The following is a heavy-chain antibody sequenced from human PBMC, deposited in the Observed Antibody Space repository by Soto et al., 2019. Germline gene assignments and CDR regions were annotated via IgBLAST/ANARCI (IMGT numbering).Heavy chain of an antibody. CDR3: ARGVVPAANEEYYFDY. D-gene: IGHD2-2*01. CDR2: IIPIFGTA. Sequence: QVQLVQSGAEVKKPGSSVKVSCKASGDTFSSYAISWVRQAPGQGPEWMGGIIPIFGTANYAQKFQGRVTITADESTSTAYMDLSSLRSEDTAVCYCARGVVPAANEEYYFDYWGQGTLVTVSS. V-gene: IGHV1-69*01. CDR1: GDTFSSYA. J-gene: IGHJ4*02.